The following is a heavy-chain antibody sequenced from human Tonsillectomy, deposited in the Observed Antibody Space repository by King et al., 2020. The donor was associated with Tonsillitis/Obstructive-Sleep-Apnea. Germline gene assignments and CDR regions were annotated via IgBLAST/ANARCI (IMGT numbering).Heavy chain of an antibody. J-gene: IGHJ3*02. CDR3: AGLVVPAAIDAFDI. V-gene: IGHV3-30*03. CDR2: ISYDGSNK. CDR1: GFTFSSYG. Sequence: VQLVQSGGGVVQPGRSLRLSCAASGFTFSSYGIHWVRQAPGKGLEWVAVISYDGSNKYYADSVKGRFTISRDNSKNTLYLQMNSLRAEDTAVYYCAGLVVPAAIDAFDIWGQGTMVTVSS. D-gene: IGHD2-2*02.